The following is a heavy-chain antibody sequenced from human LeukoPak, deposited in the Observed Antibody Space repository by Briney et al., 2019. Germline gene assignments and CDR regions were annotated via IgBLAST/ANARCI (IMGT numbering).Heavy chain of an antibody. CDR3: AKALTPRDTAMVKGY. D-gene: IGHD5-18*01. CDR2: IWYDGSSK. V-gene: IGHV3-33*06. Sequence: PGGSLRLSCAASGFTFSSYGMHWVRQAPGKGLEWVAVIWYDGSSKSYADSVKGRFTISRDNSKNTLYLQMYSLRAEDTAVYYCAKALTPRDTAMVKGYWGQGTLVTVSS. CDR1: GFTFSSYG. J-gene: IGHJ4*02.